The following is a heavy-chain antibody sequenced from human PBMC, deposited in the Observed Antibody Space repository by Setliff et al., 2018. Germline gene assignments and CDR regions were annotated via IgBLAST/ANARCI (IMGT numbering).Heavy chain of an antibody. D-gene: IGHD3-10*01. CDR2: IYYSGST. Sequence: SETLSLTCTVSGGSISSSSYYWGWIRQPPGKGLEWIGSIYYSGSTYYNPSLKSRVTISVGTSKNQFSLKLSSVTAADTALYYCARVRSYGSGNYYYYYYDMDVWGQGTTVTVSS. V-gene: IGHV4-39*07. CDR1: GGSISSSSYY. CDR3: ARVRSYGSGNYYYYYYDMDV. J-gene: IGHJ6*02.